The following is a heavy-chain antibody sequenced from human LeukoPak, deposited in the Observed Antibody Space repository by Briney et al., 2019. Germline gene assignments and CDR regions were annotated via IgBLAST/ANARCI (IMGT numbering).Heavy chain of an antibody. CDR2: IYYSGST. J-gene: IGHJ4*02. D-gene: IGHD3-22*01. Sequence: SETLSLTCTVSGGSISSSSYYWGWIRQPPGKGLEWIGSIYYSGSTYYNPSLKSRVTISVDTSKNQFSLKLSSVTAADTAVYYCARVGWYYYDSSGYTYYFDYWGQGTLVTVSS. V-gene: IGHV4-39*07. CDR1: GGSISSSSYY. CDR3: ARVGWYYYDSSGYTYYFDY.